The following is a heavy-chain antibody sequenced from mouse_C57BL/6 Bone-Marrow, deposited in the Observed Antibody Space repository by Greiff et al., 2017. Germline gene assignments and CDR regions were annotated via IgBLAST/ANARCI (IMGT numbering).Heavy chain of an antibody. J-gene: IGHJ2*01. CDR2: IFPRNGCT. Sequence: QVQLQQPGPELVKPGASVKISCKASGYTFTDYCMNWVKQRPGPGLEWIGWIFPRNGCTNYNQKFKGKATITVDKSSSTAYMLRSSLTSEDSEVYSCARRGYYYDGSYFAYWGQGTTLTVSA. CDR3: ARRGYYYDGSYFAY. CDR1: GYTFTDYC. V-gene: IGHV1-75*01. D-gene: IGHD1-1*01.